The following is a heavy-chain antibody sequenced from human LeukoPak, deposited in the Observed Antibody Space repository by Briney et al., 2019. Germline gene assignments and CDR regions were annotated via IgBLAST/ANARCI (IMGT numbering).Heavy chain of an antibody. CDR1: GGSISSYY. CDR3: ARGDSNYVGFDY. V-gene: IGHV4-30-4*08. CDR2: IYYSGST. Sequence: PSETLSLTCTVSGGSISSYYWSWIRQPPGKGLEWIGYIYYSGSTYYNPSLKSRVTISVDTSKNQFSLKLSSVTAADTAVYYCARGDSNYVGFDYWGQGTLVTVSS. D-gene: IGHD4-11*01. J-gene: IGHJ4*02.